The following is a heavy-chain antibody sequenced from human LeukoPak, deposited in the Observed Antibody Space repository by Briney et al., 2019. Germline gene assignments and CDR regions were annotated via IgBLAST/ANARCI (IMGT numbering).Heavy chain of an antibody. CDR1: GGSFSGYY. CDR3: ARGSIVVGKDY. Sequence: SETLSLTCAVYGGSFSGYYWSWIRQPPGKGLEWIGEINHSGSTNYNPCLKRRVTISVDTTKNQSSLKLSSVTATHTAVYYCARGSIVVGKDYWSQGTLVTVPS. J-gene: IGHJ4*02. CDR2: INHSGST. D-gene: IGHD2-2*01. V-gene: IGHV4-34*01.